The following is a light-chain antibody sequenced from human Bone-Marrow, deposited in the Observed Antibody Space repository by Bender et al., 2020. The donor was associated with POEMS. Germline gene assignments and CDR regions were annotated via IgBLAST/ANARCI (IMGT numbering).Light chain of an antibody. CDR2: YDD. CDR1: SSNIGNHG. Sequence: QSVLTQPPSLSAAPGQRITISCSGSSSNIGNHGVNWYQQLPGEAPKLLIYYDDLLTPGVSDRFSASKSGTSASLAISDLQSEDEALYYCSAWDDSLSGWVFGGGTNLTVL. CDR3: SAWDDSLSGWV. J-gene: IGLJ3*02. V-gene: IGLV1-36*01.